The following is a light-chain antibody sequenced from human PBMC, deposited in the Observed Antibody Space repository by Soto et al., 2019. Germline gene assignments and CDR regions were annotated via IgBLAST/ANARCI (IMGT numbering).Light chain of an antibody. CDR1: ESISRW. Sequence: DIQMTQSPSTLSGSVGDRVTITCRASESISRWLAWYQQKPGKAPKLLIYRASTLENGVPSRISGSGSGTDFTLTISNLQPDDFATYYCQQYKSYSPYTFGQGTKLDIK. J-gene: IGKJ2*01. V-gene: IGKV1-5*03. CDR3: QQYKSYSPYT. CDR2: RAS.